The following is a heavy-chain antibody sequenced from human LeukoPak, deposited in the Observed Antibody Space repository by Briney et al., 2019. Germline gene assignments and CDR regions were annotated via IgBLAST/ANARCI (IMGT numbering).Heavy chain of an antibody. CDR1: GGSISSSNW. D-gene: IGHD6-13*01. CDR2: IYHSGST. J-gene: IGHJ5*02. V-gene: IGHV4-4*02. CDR3: AGEQQLVRYLVCWFDP. Sequence: SETLSLTCAVSGGSISSSNWWSWVRQPPGKGLEWIGEIYHSGSTNYNPSLRSRVTISVDKSKNQFSLKLSSVTAADTAVYYCAGEQQLVRYLVCWFDPWGQGTLVTVSS.